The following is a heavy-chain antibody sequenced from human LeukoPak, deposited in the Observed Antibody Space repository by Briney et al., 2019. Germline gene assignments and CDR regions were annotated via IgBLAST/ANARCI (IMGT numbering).Heavy chain of an antibody. CDR2: ISGSADST. J-gene: IGHJ4*02. CDR1: GFXFSSYA. D-gene: IGHD6-13*01. Sequence: GGSLRLSCTASGFXFSSYAISWVRQAPGKGLEWVSVISGSADSTYYADSIKGRFTISRDNSKNTLYLQMNSLRAEDTAVYYCAKGPASSIAAAADLDYWGQGTLVTVSS. CDR3: AKGPASSIAAAADLDY. V-gene: IGHV3-23*01.